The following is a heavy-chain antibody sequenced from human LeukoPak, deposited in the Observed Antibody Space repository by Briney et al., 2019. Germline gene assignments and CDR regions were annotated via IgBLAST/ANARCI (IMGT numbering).Heavy chain of an antibody. Sequence: GGSLRLSCVVSGFIFSNYGMHWVRQAPGKGLEWVAFIRYDGKTEHYADSVGRSLTVSRDTSKNTLYLQVNSLRVEDTAVYYCVRQGMVSERINYWGQGTLVTVSS. V-gene: IGHV3-30*02. CDR3: VRQGMVSERINY. CDR1: GFIFSNYG. CDR2: IRYDGKTE. J-gene: IGHJ4*02. D-gene: IGHD2-21*01.